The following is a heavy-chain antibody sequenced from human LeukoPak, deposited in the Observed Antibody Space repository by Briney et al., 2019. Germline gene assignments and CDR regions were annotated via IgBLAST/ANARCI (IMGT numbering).Heavy chain of an antibody. CDR2: VSYDGSNK. J-gene: IGHJ4*02. Sequence: GGSLRLSCAASGFTFSTYGMHWVRQAPGKGLEWVAVVSYDGSNKYYADSVKGRFTISRDNSKNTLYLQMNSLRAEDTAVYYCAKDQQLAFDYWGQGTLVTVSS. D-gene: IGHD6-13*01. V-gene: IGHV3-30*18. CDR3: AKDQQLAFDY. CDR1: GFTFSTYG.